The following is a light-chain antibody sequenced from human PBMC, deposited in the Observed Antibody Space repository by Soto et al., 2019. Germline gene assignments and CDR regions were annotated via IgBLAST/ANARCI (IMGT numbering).Light chain of an antibody. V-gene: IGKV3-20*01. CDR2: GAS. CDR3: QHYGRSPPSWT. J-gene: IGKJ1*01. Sequence: ETVLTQSPGTLSLSPGERATLSCRASQSVSSNYLAWYQQKPGQAPRLLIYGASSRATGIPERFSGSGSGTDFTITISRLEPEDFAVYYCQHYGRSPPSWTFGQGTEVEIK. CDR1: QSVSSNY.